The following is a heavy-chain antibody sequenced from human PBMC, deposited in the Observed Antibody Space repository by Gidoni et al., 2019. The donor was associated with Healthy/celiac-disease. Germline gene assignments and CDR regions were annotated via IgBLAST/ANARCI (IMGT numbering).Heavy chain of an antibody. CDR2: ISSSSSYI. CDR1: GFTLGSDS. Sequence: EVQLVESGGGLVKPGGSLRLSCAASGFTLGSDSMNWVRQAPGKGLEWVSSISSSSSYIYYADSVKGRFTISRDNAKNSLYLQMNSLRAEDTAVYYCARDRNSGIWTFWYFDLWGRGTLVTVSS. CDR3: ARDRNSGIWTFWYFDL. V-gene: IGHV3-21*01. D-gene: IGHD1-1*01. J-gene: IGHJ2*01.